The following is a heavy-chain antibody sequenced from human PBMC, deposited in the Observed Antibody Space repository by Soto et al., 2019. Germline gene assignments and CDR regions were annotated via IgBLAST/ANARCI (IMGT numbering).Heavy chain of an antibody. J-gene: IGHJ4*02. D-gene: IGHD3-22*01. CDR2: IYYSGST. Sequence: SETLSLTCTVSGGSISSGGYYWSWIRQHPGKGLEWIGYIYYSGSTYYNPSLKSRVTISVDTSKNQFSLKLSSVTAADTAVYYCAREVYDTSGYYIDFWGPGTLVTVSS. CDR3: AREVYDTSGYYIDF. CDR1: GGSISSGGYY. V-gene: IGHV4-31*03.